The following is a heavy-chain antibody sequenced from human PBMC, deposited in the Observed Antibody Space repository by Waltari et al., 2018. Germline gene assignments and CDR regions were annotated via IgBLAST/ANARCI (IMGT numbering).Heavy chain of an antibody. CDR3: AAIAVAGTGDY. J-gene: IGHJ4*02. D-gene: IGHD6-19*01. CDR1: GSSISSGYY. Sequence: QVQLQESGPGLVKPSETLSLTCAVSGSSISSGYYWGWIRQPPGEGLEWIGSIYHSGSTYYNPSRKSRVTISVDTSKNQCSLKLSSVTAADTAVYYCAAIAVAGTGDYWGQGTLVTVSS. V-gene: IGHV4-38-2*01. CDR2: IYHSGST.